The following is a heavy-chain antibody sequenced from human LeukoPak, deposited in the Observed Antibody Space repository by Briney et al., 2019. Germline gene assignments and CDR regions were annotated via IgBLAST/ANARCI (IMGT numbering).Heavy chain of an antibody. CDR2: IKQDGSEK. CDR3: ARVQTAAGDY. D-gene: IGHD6-13*01. V-gene: IGHV3-7*01. J-gene: IGHJ4*02. CDR1: GFTFSSYW. Sequence: GGALRLSCAASGFTFSSYWMTWVRQAPGKGLEWVANIKQDGSEKYYVDSVKGRFTISRDNAKNSLDLQMNSLRDEDTAVYYCARVQTAAGDYWGQGTLVTVSS.